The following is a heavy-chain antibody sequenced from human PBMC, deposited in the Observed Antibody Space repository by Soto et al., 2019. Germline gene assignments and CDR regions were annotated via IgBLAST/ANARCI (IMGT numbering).Heavy chain of an antibody. Sequence: QVQLVQSGAEVKKPGASVKVSCKASGYTFTSYGISWVRQAPGQGLEWMGWISAYNGNTNYAQKLQARVTMTTDTSTRTADMELRSLRSDDTAVYYCAREDDYVTKNFDYWGQGTLVTVSS. CDR3: AREDDYVTKNFDY. CDR1: GYTFTSYG. V-gene: IGHV1-18*04. J-gene: IGHJ4*02. D-gene: IGHD3-16*01. CDR2: ISAYNGNT.